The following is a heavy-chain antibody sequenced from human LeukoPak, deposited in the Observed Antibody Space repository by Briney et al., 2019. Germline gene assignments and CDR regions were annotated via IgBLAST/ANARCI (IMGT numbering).Heavy chain of an antibody. J-gene: IGHJ4*02. V-gene: IGHV4-4*08. Sequence: PSETLSLTCTVSDGSISIYYWSWIRQPPGKGLEWIGYVYSSGNTNYSPSLKGRAIISADTSKNQFSLKLTSVTAADTAVYYCVRDRELTYWGQGILVTVSS. CDR1: DGSISIYY. CDR3: VRDRELTY. D-gene: IGHD3-10*01. CDR2: VYSSGNT.